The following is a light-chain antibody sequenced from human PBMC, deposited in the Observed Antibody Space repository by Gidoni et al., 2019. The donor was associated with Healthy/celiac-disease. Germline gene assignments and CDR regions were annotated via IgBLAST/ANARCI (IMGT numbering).Light chain of an antibody. CDR3: SSYTISSPLV. J-gene: IGLJ3*02. CDR2: DVS. V-gene: IGLV2-14*01. CDR1: SSDVGGYNY. Sequence: QSALTQPASVSGSPGQSITISCTGTSSDVGGYNYVSWSQQHPGKAPKLMIYDVSNRPSGVSNRCSGSKSGNTASLTISGLQAEDEADYYCSSYTISSPLVFGGGTKLTVL.